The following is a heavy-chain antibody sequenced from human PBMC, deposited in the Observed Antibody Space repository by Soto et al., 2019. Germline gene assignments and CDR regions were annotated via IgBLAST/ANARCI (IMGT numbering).Heavy chain of an antibody. V-gene: IGHV1-46*01. CDR1: GYTFTSYY. J-gene: IGHJ6*02. Sequence: ASVKVSCKASGYTFTSYYMHWVRQAPGQGLEWMGIINPSGGSTSYAQKFQGRVTMTRDTSTSTVYMELSSLRSEDTAVYYCARDGWIQLWSYGMDVWGQGTTVTVSS. CDR2: INPSGGST. CDR3: ARDGWIQLWSYGMDV. D-gene: IGHD5-18*01.